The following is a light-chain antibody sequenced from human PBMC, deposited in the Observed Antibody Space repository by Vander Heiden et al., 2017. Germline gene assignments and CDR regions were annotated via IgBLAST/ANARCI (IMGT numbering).Light chain of an antibody. V-gene: IGLV1-47*02. CDR1: SSNIGSNY. J-gene: IGLJ2*01. CDR2: SNN. Sequence: QPVLTQPPPASGTPGQRVTTPCSASSSNIGSNYVYWYQQLPGTGPKLLIYSNNQRPSGVPDRFSGSKSGTSASLAISGLRSEDEADYYCAAWDDSLSVVFGGGTKLTVL. CDR3: AAWDDSLSVV.